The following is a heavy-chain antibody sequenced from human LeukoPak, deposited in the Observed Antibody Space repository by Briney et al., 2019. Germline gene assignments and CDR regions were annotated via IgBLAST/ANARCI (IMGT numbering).Heavy chain of an antibody. CDR1: GYTFASYD. CDR2: MNPNSGNT. CDR3: ARARYYDILTGLYYFDC. D-gene: IGHD3-9*01. Sequence: ASVKVSCKASGYTFASYDINWVRQATGQGLEWMGWMNPNSGNTGYAQKFQGRVTMTRNTSISTAYMELSSLRSEDTAVYYCARARYYDILTGLYYFDCWGQGTLVTVSS. V-gene: IGHV1-8*01. J-gene: IGHJ4*02.